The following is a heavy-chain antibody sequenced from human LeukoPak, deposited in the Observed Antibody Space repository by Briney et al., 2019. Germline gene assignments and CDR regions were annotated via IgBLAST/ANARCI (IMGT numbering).Heavy chain of an antibody. CDR3: ARDPHGYSYGWVFDY. J-gene: IGHJ4*02. D-gene: IGHD5-18*01. CDR1: GFTVSSNY. Sequence: GGSLRLSCAASGFTVSSNYMNWVRQAPGKGLEWVSYISSSGSTIYYADSVKGRFTISRDNAKNSLYLQMNSLRAEDTAVYYCARDPHGYSYGWVFDYWGQGTLVTVSS. V-gene: IGHV3-11*01. CDR2: ISSSGSTI.